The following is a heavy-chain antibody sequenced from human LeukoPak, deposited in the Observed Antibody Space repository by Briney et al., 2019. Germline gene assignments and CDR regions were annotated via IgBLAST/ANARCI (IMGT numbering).Heavy chain of an antibody. V-gene: IGHV1-2*02. CDR1: GYTFTDHY. CDR2: INPNTGGT. D-gene: IGHD5-12*01. Sequence: ASVKVSCKASGYTFTDHYIHWVRQDPGQSFEWMGWINPNTGGTDYAQKFQDRTAISTYTSTSQVYMELSRLKSDDTALYYCARDLATIDGIAWYYFENWGQGTLVTVS. CDR3: ARDLATIDGIAWYYFEN. J-gene: IGHJ4*02.